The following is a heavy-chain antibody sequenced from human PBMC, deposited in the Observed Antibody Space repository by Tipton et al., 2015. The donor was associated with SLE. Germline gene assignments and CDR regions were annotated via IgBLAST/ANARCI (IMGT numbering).Heavy chain of an antibody. J-gene: IGHJ4*02. D-gene: IGHD5-18*01. CDR1: GGSISSSSYY. V-gene: IGHV4-39*07. CDR3: ARDPRYGNFDY. CDR2: IYNSGST. Sequence: TLSLTCTVSGGSISSSSYYWGWIRQPPGKGLEWIGSIYNSGSTHYNPSLKSRVTISVDTSKNQFSLKLSSVTAADTAVYYYARDPRYGNFDYWGQGTLVTVSS.